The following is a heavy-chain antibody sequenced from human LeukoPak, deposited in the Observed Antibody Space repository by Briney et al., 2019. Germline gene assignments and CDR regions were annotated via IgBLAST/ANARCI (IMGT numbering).Heavy chain of an antibody. Sequence: SETLSLTCTVSGGSISSSTYFWGWIRQPPGKGLEWIGYIYDTGRTNYSPSLMSRVTISLDTYNKQFSLRLTSVTAADTAVYYCARRSGIAVAGAFDYWGQGTLVTVSS. V-gene: IGHV4-61*05. CDR3: ARRSGIAVAGAFDY. D-gene: IGHD6-19*01. CDR1: GGSISSSTYF. J-gene: IGHJ4*02. CDR2: IYDTGRT.